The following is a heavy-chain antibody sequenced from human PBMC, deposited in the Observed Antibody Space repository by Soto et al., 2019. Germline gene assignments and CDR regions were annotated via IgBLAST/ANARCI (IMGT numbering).Heavy chain of an antibody. Sequence: GAVRLSCAASGFTFSSYGMHWVRQAAGKGLEWVAVIWYDGSNKYYADSVKGRFTISRDNSKNTLYLQMNSLRAEDTAVYYCGREAYGDYLGAFDFWAQGTMVTVSS. CDR3: GREAYGDYLGAFDF. D-gene: IGHD4-17*01. CDR2: IWYDGSNK. CDR1: GFTFSSYG. J-gene: IGHJ3*01. V-gene: IGHV3-33*01.